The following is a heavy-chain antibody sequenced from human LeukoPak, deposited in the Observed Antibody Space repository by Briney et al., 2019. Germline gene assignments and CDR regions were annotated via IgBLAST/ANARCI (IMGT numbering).Heavy chain of an antibody. CDR1: GGSISSSSYY. D-gene: IGHD5-24*01. CDR2: IYYSGST. CDR3: ARREKRWLQLKLDP. V-gene: IGHV4-39*07. Sequence: PSETLSLTCTASGGSISSSSYYWGWIRQPPGKGLEYIGSIYYSGSTNYNPSRKSRVTISVDTSKTQFSLKLSSVTAADTAVYYCARREKRWLQLKLDPWGQGTLVTVSS. J-gene: IGHJ5*02.